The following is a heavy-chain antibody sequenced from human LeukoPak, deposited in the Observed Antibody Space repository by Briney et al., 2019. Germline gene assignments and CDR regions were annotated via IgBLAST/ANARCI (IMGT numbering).Heavy chain of an antibody. CDR1: GGSFSYYY. V-gene: IGHV4-34*01. D-gene: IGHD5/OR15-5a*01. J-gene: IGHJ4*02. Sequence: SETLSLTCAVYGGSFSYYYWSWVRQPPGKGLEWIGEINHRGNTKYNPSLESRLTISLDTSKSQFSLKLSSVTAADTAVYFCATLVSTRYYFDYWGQGTLVTVSS. CDR2: INHRGNT. CDR3: ATLVSTRYYFDY.